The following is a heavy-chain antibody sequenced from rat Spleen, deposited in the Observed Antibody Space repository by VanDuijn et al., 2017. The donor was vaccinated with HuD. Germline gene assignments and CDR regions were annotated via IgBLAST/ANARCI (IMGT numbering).Heavy chain of an antibody. V-gene: IGHV5-20*01. J-gene: IGHJ2*01. Sequence: EVQLVESDGGLVQPGRSLKLSCAASGFTFSDYYMAWVRQAPTKGLEWVATISHDGSNTYYRDSVKGRFPISRDDAKSTLYLQMNSLRSEDTATYYCSKANVYYFDYWGQGVMVSVSS. D-gene: IGHD4-6*01. CDR2: ISHDGSNT. CDR1: GFTFSDYY. CDR3: SKANVYYFDY.